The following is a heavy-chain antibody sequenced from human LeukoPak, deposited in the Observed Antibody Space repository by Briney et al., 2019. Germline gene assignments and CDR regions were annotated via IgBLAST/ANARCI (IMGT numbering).Heavy chain of an antibody. CDR1: GFTFSSYW. CDR3: ARPAVTSVSWFDP. V-gene: IGHV3-74*01. D-gene: IGHD4-17*01. CDR2: INSDGSST. J-gene: IGHJ5*02. Sequence: EGSLRLSCAASGFTFSSYWMHWVRQAPGKGLVWVSRINSDGSSTSYADSVKGRFTISRDNAKNTLYLQINSLRAEDTAVYYCARPAVTSVSWFDPWGQGTLVTVSS.